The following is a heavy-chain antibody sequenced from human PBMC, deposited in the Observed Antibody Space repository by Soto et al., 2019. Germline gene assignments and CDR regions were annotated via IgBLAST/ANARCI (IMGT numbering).Heavy chain of an antibody. J-gene: IGHJ5*02. CDR1: GGSISSYY. CDR3: ARARGGYDFWSGYHNWFDP. CDR2: IYYSGST. D-gene: IGHD3-3*01. V-gene: IGHV4-59*01. Sequence: QVQLQESGPGLVKPSETLSLTCTVSGGSISSYYWSWIRQPPGKGLEWIGYIYYSGSTNYNPSLKRRVTISVDTSKNQFSLKLSSVTAADTAVYYCARARGGYDFWSGYHNWFDPWGQGTLVTVSS.